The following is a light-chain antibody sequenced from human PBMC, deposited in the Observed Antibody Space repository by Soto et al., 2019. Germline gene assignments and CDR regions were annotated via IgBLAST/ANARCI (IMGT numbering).Light chain of an antibody. Sequence: IQLTQSPSSLSSSVGDTVTITCRASQDISHYLNWYKQKPGKALKLLSYDASNLHPGVPSRFRGSGSGTEFSFNITSLQPEDVETYYCQQYDDLPITFGQGTRLEIK. J-gene: IGKJ5*01. CDR1: QDISHY. V-gene: IGKV1-33*01. CDR3: QQYDDLPIT. CDR2: DAS.